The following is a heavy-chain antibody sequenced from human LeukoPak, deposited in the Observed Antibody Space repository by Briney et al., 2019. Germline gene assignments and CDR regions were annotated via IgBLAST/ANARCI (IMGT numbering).Heavy chain of an antibody. V-gene: IGHV4-59*01. CDR3: ARDLSSSSSMDV. Sequence: KPSETLSLTCTVSGGSISSNYWNWIRQPPGKGLEWIAYIYYSGSTNHNPSLKSRVTISVGTSKNQFSPKLSSVTAADTAVYYCARDLSSSSSMDVWGKGTTVTVSS. CDR1: GGSISSNY. CDR2: IYYSGST. D-gene: IGHD6-6*01. J-gene: IGHJ6*04.